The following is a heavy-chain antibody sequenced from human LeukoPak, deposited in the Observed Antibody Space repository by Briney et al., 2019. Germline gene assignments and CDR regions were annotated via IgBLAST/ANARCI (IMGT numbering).Heavy chain of an antibody. Sequence: PSETLSLTCDVSGQSVTSDYWGWIRQSPGMGLEWIGETNRISPSGGPNYNPSLKSRATISLDTSKNQVSLKLTSVTAADTAVYFCARGSGASYRIYFLQWGLGTLVSVSS. V-gene: IGHV4-34*01. CDR2: TNRISPSGGP. CDR1: GQSVTSDY. CDR3: ARGSGASYRIYFLQ. D-gene: IGHD1-26*01. J-gene: IGHJ1*01.